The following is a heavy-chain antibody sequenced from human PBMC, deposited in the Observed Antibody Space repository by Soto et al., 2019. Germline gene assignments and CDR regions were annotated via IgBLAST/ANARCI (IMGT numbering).Heavy chain of an antibody. J-gene: IGHJ4*02. CDR2: ITSTSSNT. Sequence: PGGSLRLSCAASGFPFSSYNMNWVRQAPGKGLEWVSSITSTSSNTYYADSLKGRFTISRDNAKNSLYLHMNSLRAEGTAVYFCARPYSGSYSFDYWGQGTLVTVSS. CDR1: GFPFSSYN. D-gene: IGHD1-26*01. CDR3: ARPYSGSYSFDY. V-gene: IGHV3-21*01.